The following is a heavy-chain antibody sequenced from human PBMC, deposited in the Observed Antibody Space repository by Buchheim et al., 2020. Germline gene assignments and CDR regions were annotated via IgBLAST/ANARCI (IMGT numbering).Heavy chain of an antibody. V-gene: IGHV4-59*01. CDR1: GGSISSYY. CDR2: IYYSGST. J-gene: IGHJ5*02. CDR3: ARDSASDILTGTHDTNWFDP. Sequence: QVQLQESGPGLVKPSETLSLTCTVSGGSISSYYWSWIRQPPGKGLEWIGYIYYSGSTNYNPSLKSRVTISVDTSKNQFSLKLSSVTAADTAVYYCARDSASDILTGTHDTNWFDPWGQGTL. D-gene: IGHD3-9*01.